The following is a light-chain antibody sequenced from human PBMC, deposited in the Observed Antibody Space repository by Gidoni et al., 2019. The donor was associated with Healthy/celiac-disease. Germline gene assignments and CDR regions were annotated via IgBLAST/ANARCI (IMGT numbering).Light chain of an antibody. CDR2: AAS. CDR1: QSISSY. CDR3: QQSYSTPRRT. J-gene: IGKJ2*01. Sequence: DIQMTQSPSSLSASVGDRVTITCRASQSISSYLNWYQQKPGKAPKLLIYAASSLQSGVPSRFSGSGSGTDFTLTISSLLPEDFATYYCQQSYSTPRRTFGQGTKLEIK. V-gene: IGKV1-39*01.